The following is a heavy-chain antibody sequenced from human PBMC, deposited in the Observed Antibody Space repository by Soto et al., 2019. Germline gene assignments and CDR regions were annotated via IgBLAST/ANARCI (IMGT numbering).Heavy chain of an antibody. CDR1: GASITSYQ. CDR2: IYYSGST. Sequence: QVQLQESGPGLVKPSETLSLTCTVSGASITSYQWSWIRQSPGKGLEWIGNIYYSGSTNYNPSLKRRVTIPGHTSTNQFSLKLSSVTAADTAVYYCARDSSGYYWFDPWGQGTQVTVSS. V-gene: IGHV4-59*01. D-gene: IGHD3-22*01. CDR3: ARDSSGYYWFDP. J-gene: IGHJ5*02.